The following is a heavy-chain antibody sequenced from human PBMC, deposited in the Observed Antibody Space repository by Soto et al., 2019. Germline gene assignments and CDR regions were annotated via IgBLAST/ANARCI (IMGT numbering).Heavy chain of an antibody. J-gene: IGHJ4*02. Sequence: QVQLVESGGGVVQPGRSLRLSCAASGFTFSSYGMHWVRQAPGKGLEWVAVISYDGSNKYYADSVKGRFTISRDNFKNTLYLQMNSLRAEDTAVYYCAKTALYGDYLLGYWGQGTLVTVSS. D-gene: IGHD4-17*01. CDR2: ISYDGSNK. CDR3: AKTALYGDYLLGY. CDR1: GFTFSSYG. V-gene: IGHV3-30*18.